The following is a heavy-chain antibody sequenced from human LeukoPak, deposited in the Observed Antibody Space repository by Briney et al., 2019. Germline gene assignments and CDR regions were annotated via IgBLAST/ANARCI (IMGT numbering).Heavy chain of an antibody. V-gene: IGHV4-34*01. CDR1: GGSFSGYY. Sequence: SEILSLTCAVYGGSFSGYYWSWIRQPPGKGLEWIGEINHSGSTNYNPSLKSRVTISVDTSKNQFSLKLSSVTAADTAVYYCARGGDSYGLEGYWGQGTLVTVSS. J-gene: IGHJ4*02. D-gene: IGHD5-18*01. CDR2: INHSGST. CDR3: ARGGDSYGLEGY.